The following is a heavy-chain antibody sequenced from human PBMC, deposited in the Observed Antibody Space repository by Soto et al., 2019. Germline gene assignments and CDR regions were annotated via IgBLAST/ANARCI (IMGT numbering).Heavy chain of an antibody. CDR3: ARGERWLQSDFDY. CDR2: IYYSGST. CDR1: GGSISSGDYY. V-gene: IGHV4-30-4*01. Sequence: PSETLSLTCTVSGGSISSGDYYWSWIRQPPGKGLEWIGYIYYSGSTYYNPSLKSRVTISVDTSKNQFSLKLSSVTAADTAVYYCARGERWLQSDFDYWGQGTLVTVSS. D-gene: IGHD5-12*01. J-gene: IGHJ4*02.